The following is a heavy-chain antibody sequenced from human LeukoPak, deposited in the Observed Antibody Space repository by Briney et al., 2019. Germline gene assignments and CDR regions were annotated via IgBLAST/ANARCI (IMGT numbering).Heavy chain of an antibody. CDR2: IYYSGST. D-gene: IGHD3-22*01. CDR3: ARGITMIVASTYYMDV. CDR1: GGSISSSSYY. Sequence: SETLSLTCTVSGGSISSSSYYWGWIRQPPGRGLEWIVSIYYSGSTYYNPSLKSRVTISVDTSKNQFSLKLSSVTAADTAVYYCARGITMIVASTYYMDVWGKGTTVTISS. J-gene: IGHJ6*03. V-gene: IGHV4-39*07.